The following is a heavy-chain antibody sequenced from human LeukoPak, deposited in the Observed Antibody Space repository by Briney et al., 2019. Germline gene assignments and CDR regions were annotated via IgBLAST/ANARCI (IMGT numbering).Heavy chain of an antibody. Sequence: PGGSLRLSCAASGFTFSSYSMNWVRQAPGKGLEWVSSISSSSSYIFYADSVKGRFYIIRENAKNPLYLQMNSLRAEDTAVYYCARDGHFWSGYYSVYWGQGTLATVSS. D-gene: IGHD3-3*02. CDR1: GFTFSSYS. CDR2: ISSSSSYI. CDR3: ARDGHFWSGYYSVY. J-gene: IGHJ4*02. V-gene: IGHV3-21*01.